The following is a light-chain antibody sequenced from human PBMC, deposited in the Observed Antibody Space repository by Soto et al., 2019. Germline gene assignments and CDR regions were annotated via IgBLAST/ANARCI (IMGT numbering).Light chain of an antibody. Sequence: DIQMTQSPSSLSASVGARVSITCQASQDIRTSLSWFQQKPGRAPKLLIYGASNLETGVPSRFRGSGSGTDFTFTISSLQPEDIATYYCQHYDNLPPFTFGPGTIVDIK. J-gene: IGKJ3*01. CDR2: GAS. V-gene: IGKV1-33*01. CDR3: QHYDNLPPFT. CDR1: QDIRTS.